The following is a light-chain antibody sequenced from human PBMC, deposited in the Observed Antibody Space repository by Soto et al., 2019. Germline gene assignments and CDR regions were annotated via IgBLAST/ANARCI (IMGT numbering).Light chain of an antibody. V-gene: IGKV1-5*03. J-gene: IGKJ1*01. Sequence: DIQMTQTPSTLSASVGDPVPLTLRASHNISTWLAWYQQKPGKAPKLLIYKASNLENGVPSRFGGSGSGTDFTLAISSLQPDDFASYYCQQYHSYTRTFGQGTKVDIK. CDR2: KAS. CDR1: HNISTW. CDR3: QQYHSYTRT.